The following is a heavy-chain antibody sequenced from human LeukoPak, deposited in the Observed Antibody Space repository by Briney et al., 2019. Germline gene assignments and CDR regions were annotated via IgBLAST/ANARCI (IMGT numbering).Heavy chain of an antibody. CDR1: GYTFTGYY. CDR2: INPNSGGT. V-gene: IGHV1-2*02. D-gene: IGHD3-22*01. Sequence: GASVKVSCKASGYTFTGYYMHWVRQAPGQGLEWMGWINPNSGGTNYAQKFQGRVTMTRDTSISTAYMELSRLRSDDTAVYYCARDYGEDMXVVXMDVWGQGTTVTVSS. J-gene: IGHJ6*02. CDR3: ARDYGEDMXVVXMDV.